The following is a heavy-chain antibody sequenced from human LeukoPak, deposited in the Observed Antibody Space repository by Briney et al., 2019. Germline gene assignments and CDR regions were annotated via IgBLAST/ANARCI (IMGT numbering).Heavy chain of an antibody. J-gene: IGHJ5*02. D-gene: IGHD3-22*01. Sequence: PSETLSLTCAVSGGSISSGGYSWSWIRQPPGKGLEWIGYIYHSGSTYYNPSLKSRVTISVDRSKNQFSLKLSSVTAADTAVYYCARVADSSRYYYWFDPWGQGTLVTVSS. CDR1: GGSISSGGYS. CDR3: ARVADSSRYYYWFDP. CDR2: IYHSGST. V-gene: IGHV4-30-2*01.